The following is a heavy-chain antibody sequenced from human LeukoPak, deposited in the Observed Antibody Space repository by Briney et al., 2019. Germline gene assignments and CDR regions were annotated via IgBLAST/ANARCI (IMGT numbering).Heavy chain of an antibody. CDR1: GGSFSGYY. Sequence: PSETLSLTCAVYGGSFSGYYWSWIRQPPGKGLEWIGEINHSGSTNYNPSLKSRVTISVDTSKNQFSLKLSSVTAADTAVYYCAREVGMFPHYWPKSRFDYWGQGTLVTVSS. J-gene: IGHJ4*02. CDR3: AREVGMFPHYWPKSRFDY. CDR2: INHSGST. V-gene: IGHV4-34*01. D-gene: IGHD3-10*02.